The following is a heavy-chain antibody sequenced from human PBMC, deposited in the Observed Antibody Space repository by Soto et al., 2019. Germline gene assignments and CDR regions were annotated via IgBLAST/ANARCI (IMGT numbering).Heavy chain of an antibody. CDR3: ASHYDMWSGYLSPVDY. J-gene: IGHJ4*02. CDR1: GDTFSDYY. CDR2: IDTSGTKI. V-gene: IGHV3-11*01. Sequence: PGGSRRLSCAASGDTFSDYYMSWIRQAPGKGLEWISYIDTSGTKIYYADSVKGRFTITRDNAKNSLYLEMNSLRDEDTAVYYCASHYDMWSGYLSPVDYWGQGTLVTVSS. D-gene: IGHD3-3*01.